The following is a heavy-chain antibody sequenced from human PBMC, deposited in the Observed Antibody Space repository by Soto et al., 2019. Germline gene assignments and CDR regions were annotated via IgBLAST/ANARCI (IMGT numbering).Heavy chain of an antibody. CDR3: ARVNRGAFDH. V-gene: IGHV4-59*01. J-gene: IGHJ4*02. CDR1: GGSIHDYY. Sequence: QVQLQESGPGLVKPSQTLSLTCTVSGGSIHDYYWVWIRQPPGKGLEWIGSIFYTGRTDYNPSLKSRATLSLATSKNQFSLNLSSVTAADTAVYYCARVNRGAFDHWGQGALVTVSS. CDR2: IFYTGRT.